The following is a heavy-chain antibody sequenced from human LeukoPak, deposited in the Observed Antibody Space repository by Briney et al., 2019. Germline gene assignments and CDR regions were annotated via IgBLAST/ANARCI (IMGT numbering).Heavy chain of an antibody. V-gene: IGHV4-34*01. CDR3: ARHRFRGWGAFDI. J-gene: IGHJ3*02. CDR1: GGSFSGYY. Sequence: PSETLSLTCAVYGGSFSGYYWSWIRQPPGKGLEWIGEINHSGSTNYNPSLKSRVTISVDTSKNQFSLKLSSVTAADTAVYYCARHRFRGWGAFDIWGQGTMVTVSS. D-gene: IGHD3-10*01. CDR2: INHSGST.